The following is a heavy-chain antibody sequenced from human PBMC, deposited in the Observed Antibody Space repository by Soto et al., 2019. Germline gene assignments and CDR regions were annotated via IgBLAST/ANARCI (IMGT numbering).Heavy chain of an antibody. V-gene: IGHV1-69*08. CDR2: VVPKIGNI. D-gene: IGHD1-20*01. CDR3: TRGGRENTWNDGKFEY. CDR1: GGTFSSYS. Sequence: QVQLVQSGAEVKKPGSSVKVSCKAPGGTFSSYSINWVRQAPGQGLEWMGRVVPKIGNINFVRKFQGRLTLTADKSTCTACLELSSLRPEETAVYYCTRGGRENTWNDGKFEYWGQGTQVTVSS. J-gene: IGHJ4*02.